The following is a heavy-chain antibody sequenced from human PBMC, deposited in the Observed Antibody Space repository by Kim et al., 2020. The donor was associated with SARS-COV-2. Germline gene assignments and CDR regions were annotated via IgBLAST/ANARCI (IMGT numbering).Heavy chain of an antibody. J-gene: IGHJ5*02. V-gene: IGHV5-51*01. D-gene: IGHD3-22*01. CDR3: VRLSSGYRNWFDP. Sequence: GGSLRLSCKGSGYSFTSYWIGWVRQMPGKGLEWMGIIYPGDSDTRYSPSFQGQVTISADKSISTAYLQWSSLKASDTAMYYCVRLSSGYRNWFDPWGQGTLVTVSS. CDR2: IYPGDSDT. CDR1: GYSFTSYW.